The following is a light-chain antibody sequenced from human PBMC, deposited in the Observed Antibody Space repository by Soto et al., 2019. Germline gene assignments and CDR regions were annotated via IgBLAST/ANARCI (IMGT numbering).Light chain of an antibody. Sequence: QSVLTQSPSASGTPGQRVTISCSGSRSNIGRNFAYWYQHVPGTAPRLLIQRNNERPSGVPDRFSGSKSGTSVSLAISGLRSDDEATYYCAAWDDTLDAQVFGGGTKVTGL. CDR3: AAWDDTLDAQV. CDR2: RNN. CDR1: RSNIGRNF. V-gene: IGLV1-47*01. J-gene: IGLJ3*02.